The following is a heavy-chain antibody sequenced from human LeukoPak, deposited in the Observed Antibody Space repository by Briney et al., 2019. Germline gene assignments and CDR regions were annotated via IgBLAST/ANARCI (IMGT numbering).Heavy chain of an antibody. CDR2: IYYSGST. CDR1: GGSISSSSYY. J-gene: IGHJ4*02. Sequence: SETLSLTCTVSGGSISSSSYYWGWIRQPPGKGLEWIGSIYYSGSTYYNPSLKSRVTISVDTSKNQFSLKLSSVTAADTAVYYCARVMDITMIVGDWGQGTLVTVSS. D-gene: IGHD3-22*01. CDR3: ARVMDITMIVGD. V-gene: IGHV4-39*01.